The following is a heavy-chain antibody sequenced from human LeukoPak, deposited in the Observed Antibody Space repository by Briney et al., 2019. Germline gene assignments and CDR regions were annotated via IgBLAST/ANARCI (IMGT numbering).Heavy chain of an antibody. CDR2: IWFDGSNK. CDR1: GFTFSSYG. Sequence: GSLRLSCAASGFTFSSYGMHWVRQAPGKGLEWVAVIWFDGSNKFYRDSVRGRFTISRDNSKNTLYLQMNSLRAEDTAVYYCAKMNYGGDSVDWYFDLWGRGTLVTVSS. J-gene: IGHJ2*01. V-gene: IGHV3-30*02. D-gene: IGHD4-23*01. CDR3: AKMNYGGDSVDWYFDL.